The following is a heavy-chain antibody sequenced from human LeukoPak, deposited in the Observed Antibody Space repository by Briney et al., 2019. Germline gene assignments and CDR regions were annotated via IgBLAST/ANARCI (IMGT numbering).Heavy chain of an antibody. CDR2: ISGSGGST. Sequence: PGGSLRLSCAASGFTFSSYSMSWVRQAPGKGLEWVSAISGSGGSTYYADSVKGRFTISRDNSKNTLYLQMNSLRAEDTAVYYCAKSKVGAPDYFDYWGQGTLVTVSS. CDR3: AKSKVGAPDYFDY. J-gene: IGHJ4*02. D-gene: IGHD1-26*01. CDR1: GFTFSSYS. V-gene: IGHV3-23*01.